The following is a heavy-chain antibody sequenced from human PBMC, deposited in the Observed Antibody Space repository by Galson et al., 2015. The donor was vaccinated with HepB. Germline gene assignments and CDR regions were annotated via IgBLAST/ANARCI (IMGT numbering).Heavy chain of an antibody. CDR1: GFSFDNYA. CDR3: AKGTGDTVTTGYFDL. CDR2: VSWNSGSL. J-gene: IGHJ2*01. V-gene: IGHV3-9*01. D-gene: IGHD4-17*01. Sequence: SLRLSCAASGFSFDNYAMHWVRQAPGKGLEWVSGVSWNSGSLGHADSVKGRFTISRDNAKNSLTLQMNSLRAEDTALYYCAKGTGDTVTTGYFDLWGRGTLVTVSS.